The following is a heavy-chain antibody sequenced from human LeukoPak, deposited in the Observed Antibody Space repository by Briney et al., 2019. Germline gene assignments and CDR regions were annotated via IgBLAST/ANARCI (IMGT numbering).Heavy chain of an antibody. V-gene: IGHV3-74*01. Sequence: PGGSLGLSCAASGFTFSNYWMHWVRQAPGKGLVWVSRFNSDGITTSYADSVKGRFTISRDNAKNTLYLQMNSLRAEDTAVYYCARGRYYFDSWGQGTLVTVSS. CDR2: FNSDGITT. CDR3: ARGRYYFDS. J-gene: IGHJ4*02. D-gene: IGHD1-14*01. CDR1: GFTFSNYW.